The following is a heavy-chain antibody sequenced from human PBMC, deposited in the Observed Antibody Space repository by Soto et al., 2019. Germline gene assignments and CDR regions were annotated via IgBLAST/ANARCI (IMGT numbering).Heavy chain of an antibody. J-gene: IGHJ6*03. CDR1: GYTSTSYY. Sequence: ASVKFSCKASGYTSTSYYMHWVRQAPGQGLEWMGIINPSGGSTGYAQKFQGRVTMTRDTSTSTVYMELSSLRSEDTAVYYCASSPLENIAAPYYYYYYMDVWGKGTTVTVSS. CDR3: ASSPLENIAAPYYYYYYMDV. V-gene: IGHV1-46*03. CDR2: INPSGGST. D-gene: IGHD6-13*01.